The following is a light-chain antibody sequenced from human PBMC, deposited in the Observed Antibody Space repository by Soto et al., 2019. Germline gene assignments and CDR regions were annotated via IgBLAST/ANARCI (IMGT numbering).Light chain of an antibody. J-gene: IGKJ5*01. Sequence: EIVLTQSPGALCLSPGERASLSCRASQSVSSNYLAWFQQKPGQAPRLLIYGASSRATGIPDRFSASGSGTEFTLTISSLQPDDFATYYCQQYNTYSTFGQGTRLEN. V-gene: IGKV3-20*01. CDR3: QQYNTYST. CDR1: QSVSSNY. CDR2: GAS.